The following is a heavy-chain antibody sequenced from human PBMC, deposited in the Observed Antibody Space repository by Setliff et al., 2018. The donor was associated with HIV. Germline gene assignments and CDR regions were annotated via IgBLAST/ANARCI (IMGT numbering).Heavy chain of an antibody. CDR3: ARPVGGTGFDP. J-gene: IGHJ5*02. V-gene: IGHV1-3*01. CDR2: INAGRGNT. CDR1: GYTFSTYA. D-gene: IGHD1-26*01. Sequence: AASVKVSRKASGYTFSTYALHWVRQAPGHRREWMGWINAGRGNTKYSQRFQGRVPITRDTSASTAYLELSSLRPEDTAVYYCARPVGGTGFDPWGQGTLVTVSS.